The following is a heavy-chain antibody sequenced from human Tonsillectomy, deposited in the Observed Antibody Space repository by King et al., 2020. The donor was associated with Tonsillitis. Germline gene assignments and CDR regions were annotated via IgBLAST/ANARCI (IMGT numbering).Heavy chain of an antibody. V-gene: IGHV3-9*01. CDR1: GFTFDDYA. Sequence: DVQLVESGGGLVQPGRSLRLSCAASGFTFDDYAMHWVRQAPGKGLEWVSGISWNSGSIGYADSVKGRFTISRDNAKNSLYLQMNSLRAEDTALYYCAKDAVAVRRASYYFDYWGQGTLVTVSS. D-gene: IGHD6-19*01. CDR3: AKDAVAVRRASYYFDY. CDR2: ISWNSGSI. J-gene: IGHJ4*02.